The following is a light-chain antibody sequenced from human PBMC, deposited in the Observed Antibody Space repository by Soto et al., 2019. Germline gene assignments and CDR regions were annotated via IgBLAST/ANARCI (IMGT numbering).Light chain of an antibody. J-gene: IGLJ2*01. Sequence: SYELTQPPSVSVAPGKTARITCGGNNIGTKSVHWYQEKPGQAPILVIYYDSDRPSGIPERFSGSNSWNAATLTISRVEVGDEAAYYCQVWDSSSDVVFGGGTKLTVL. CDR2: YDS. V-gene: IGLV3-21*04. CDR1: NIGTKS. CDR3: QVWDSSSDVV.